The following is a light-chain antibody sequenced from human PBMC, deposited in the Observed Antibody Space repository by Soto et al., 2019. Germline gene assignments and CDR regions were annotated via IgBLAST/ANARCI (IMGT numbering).Light chain of an antibody. CDR2: GAS. V-gene: IGKV3-20*01. CDR3: QQYGNSPPYS. J-gene: IGKJ2*03. Sequence: EIVLTQSPGTLSLSPGERATLSCRASQSVSRGHLAWYQQKPGQAPRLLIYGASSRASGIADRFSGSGSGTDFTLTISRLEPEDFAVYYCQQYGNSPPYSFGQGTKLEIK. CDR1: QSVSRGH.